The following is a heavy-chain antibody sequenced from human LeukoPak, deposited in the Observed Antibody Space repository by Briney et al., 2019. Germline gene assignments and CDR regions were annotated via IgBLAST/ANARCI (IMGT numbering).Heavy chain of an antibody. V-gene: IGHV3-23*01. CDR2: ISRSGGST. D-gene: IGHD6-19*01. J-gene: IGHJ3*02. CDR1: GFTFSSYA. CDR3: AKDVVRGYDARIAVAGTRGFDAFDI. Sequence: GGSLRLSCAASGFTFSSYAMNWVRQAPGKGLEWVSAISRSGGSTYYADSVKGRFTISRDNSKNTLYLQMNSLRAEDTAVYYCAKDVVRGYDARIAVAGTRGFDAFDIWGQGTRVIVSS.